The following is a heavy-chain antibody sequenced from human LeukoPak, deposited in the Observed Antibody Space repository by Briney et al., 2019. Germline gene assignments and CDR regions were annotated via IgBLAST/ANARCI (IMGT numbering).Heavy chain of an antibody. D-gene: IGHD1-26*01. J-gene: IGHJ4*02. CDR3: AKDSPELRD. V-gene: IGHV3-30*18. Sequence: PGGSLRLSCAASGFTFSSYGMHWVRQAPGKGLEWVAVISYDGSNKYYADSVKGRFTISRDNSKNTLYLQMNSLRAEDTAVYYCAKDSPELRDWGQGTLVTVSS. CDR1: GFTFSSYG. CDR2: ISYDGSNK.